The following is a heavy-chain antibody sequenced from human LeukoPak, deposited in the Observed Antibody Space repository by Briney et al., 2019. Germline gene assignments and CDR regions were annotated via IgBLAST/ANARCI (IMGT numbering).Heavy chain of an antibody. CDR3: TKDRWNDVVYFDY. J-gene: IGHJ4*02. CDR2: ISYDGSNK. D-gene: IGHD1-1*01. V-gene: IGHV3-30*18. CDR1: GFTFSSYA. Sequence: GGSLRLSCAASGFTFSSYAMSWVRQAPGKGLEWVAVISYDGSNKYYADSVKGRFTISRDNSKNTLYLQMNSLRAEDTAVYYCTKDRWNDVVYFDYWGQGTLVTVSS.